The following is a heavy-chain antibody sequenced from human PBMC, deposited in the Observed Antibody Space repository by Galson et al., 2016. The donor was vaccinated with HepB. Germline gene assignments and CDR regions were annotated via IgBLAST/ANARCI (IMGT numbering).Heavy chain of an antibody. Sequence: SLRLSCAASRFTFSDNYMEWVRQAPGKGLEWVSFISSSSTMYYADSVKGRFTISRDNAKNSLYLQMNSLRREDAAVYHCVRVGWGWSYGGGMDVWGQGTTVTVSS. J-gene: IGHJ6*02. CDR3: VRVGWGWSYGGGMDV. D-gene: IGHD5-18*01. CDR2: ISSSSTM. V-gene: IGHV3-69-1*01. CDR1: RFTFSDNY.